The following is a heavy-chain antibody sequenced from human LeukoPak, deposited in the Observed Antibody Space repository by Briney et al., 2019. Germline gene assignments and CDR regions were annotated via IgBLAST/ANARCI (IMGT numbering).Heavy chain of an antibody. CDR3: ARHGRYYGSGSPDAFDI. Sequence: PSETLSLTCAVYGGSFSGYYWSWIRQPPGKGLEWIGEINHSGSTNYNPPLKSRVTISVDTSKNQFSLKLSSVTAADTAVYYCARHGRYYGSGSPDAFDIWGQGTMVTVSS. J-gene: IGHJ3*02. D-gene: IGHD3-10*01. V-gene: IGHV4-34*01. CDR1: GGSFSGYY. CDR2: INHSGST.